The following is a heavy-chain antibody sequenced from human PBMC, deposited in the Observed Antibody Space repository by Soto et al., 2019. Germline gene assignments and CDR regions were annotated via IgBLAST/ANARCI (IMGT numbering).Heavy chain of an antibody. CDR3: ARDLGVQVRGGYYYYMDV. CDR1: GDSVTSHY. CDR2: IYYSGST. J-gene: IGHJ6*03. V-gene: IGHV4-59*02. Sequence: SETLSLTCSFSGDSVTSHYLTWIRQSPEKGLEWIGYIYYSGSTYYNPSLKSRVTISVDTSKNQFSLKLSSVTAADTAVYYCARDLGVQVRGGYYYYMDVWGKGTTVTVSS. D-gene: IGHD3-10*01.